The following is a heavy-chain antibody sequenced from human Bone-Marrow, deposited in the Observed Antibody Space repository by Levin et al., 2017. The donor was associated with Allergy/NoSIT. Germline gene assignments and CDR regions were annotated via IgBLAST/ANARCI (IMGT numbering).Heavy chain of an antibody. Sequence: GGSLRLSCAASGFTFDDYAMHWVRLAPGKGLEWVSGIDWNSVNIAYADSVKGRFTISRDNAKRSLYLEMNSLRPEDTALYYCAKDTSLNPLSGSAQYFDYWGQGTLVTVSS. CDR1: GFTFDDYA. D-gene: IGHD1-26*01. CDR3: AKDTSLNPLSGSAQYFDY. J-gene: IGHJ4*02. CDR2: IDWNSVNI. V-gene: IGHV3-9*01.